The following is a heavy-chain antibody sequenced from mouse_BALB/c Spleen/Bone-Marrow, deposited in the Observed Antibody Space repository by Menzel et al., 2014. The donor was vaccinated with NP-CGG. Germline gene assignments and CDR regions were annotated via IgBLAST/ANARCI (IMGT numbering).Heavy chain of an antibody. J-gene: IGHJ3*01. D-gene: IGHD2-10*02. V-gene: IGHV7-1*02. Sequence: EVQVVESGGGSVQPGDSLRLSCATSGFTFSDFYMEWVRQPPGKRLEWIATSRNRAKYYTTEYSASVKGRFIVSRDTSQSVLYLQMNALRAEDTAIYYCARDVGYGNYFVYWGQGTLVTVSA. CDR3: ARDVGYGNYFVY. CDR2: SRNRAKYYTT. CDR1: GFTFSDFY.